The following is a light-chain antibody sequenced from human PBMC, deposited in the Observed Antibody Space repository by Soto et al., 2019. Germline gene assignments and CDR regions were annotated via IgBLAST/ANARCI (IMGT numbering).Light chain of an antibody. Sequence: EIVLTQSPATLSLSPGERATLSCRASQSVSSYLAWYQQKPGQAPRLLIYDASNRATGIPARFSGSGSGTDFTLTISSLEPEDFAVYYCQQRSNSWTFDQGTKVEI. J-gene: IGKJ1*01. CDR1: QSVSSY. CDR2: DAS. CDR3: QQRSNSWT. V-gene: IGKV3-11*01.